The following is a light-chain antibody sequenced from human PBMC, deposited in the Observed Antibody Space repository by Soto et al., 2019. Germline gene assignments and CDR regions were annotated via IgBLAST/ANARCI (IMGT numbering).Light chain of an antibody. J-gene: IGLJ2*01. Sequence: QSALTQPPSVSGSPGQSFTISCSGTSGDVGGYNYVSWYQQHPGTAPKLVIYEVSERPSAVPDRFSGSKSGNTASLTVSGLQADDEADYYCSSYAGNNIVVFGGGT. CDR3: SSYAGNNIVV. CDR2: EVS. V-gene: IGLV2-8*01. CDR1: SGDVGGYNY.